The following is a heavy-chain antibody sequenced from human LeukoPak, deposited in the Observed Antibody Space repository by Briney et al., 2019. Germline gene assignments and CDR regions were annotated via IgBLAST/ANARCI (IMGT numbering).Heavy chain of an antibody. D-gene: IGHD3-3*01. CDR1: GYTFTSYY. Sequence: ASVKVSCKASGYTFTSYYMHWVRQAPGQGLEWMGIINPSGGSTSYAQKFQGRVTMTRDTSTSTVYMELSSLRSEDTAVYYCARDSPLSRLTGFFGVVKKDHDAFDIWGQGTMVTVSS. V-gene: IGHV1-46*01. CDR3: ARDSPLSRLTGFFGVVKKDHDAFDI. CDR2: INPSGGST. J-gene: IGHJ3*02.